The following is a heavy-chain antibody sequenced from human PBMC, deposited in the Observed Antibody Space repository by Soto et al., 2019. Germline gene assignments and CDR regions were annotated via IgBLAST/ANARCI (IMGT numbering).Heavy chain of an antibody. D-gene: IGHD5-12*01. Sequence: PGGSLRLSCAASGFTFNTYWMHWVRQAPGKGLVWVSRINSDGIKTTYADSVKGRFTISRDNAKNTVYLQTNSLRAEDTAVYYCATVATNSYNWLDPWGQGTLVTVSS. CDR3: ATVATNSYNWLDP. J-gene: IGHJ5*02. V-gene: IGHV3-74*01. CDR1: GFTFNTYW. CDR2: INSDGIKT.